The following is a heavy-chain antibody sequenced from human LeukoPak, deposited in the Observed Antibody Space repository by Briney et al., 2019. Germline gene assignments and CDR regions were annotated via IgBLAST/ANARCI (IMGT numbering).Heavy chain of an antibody. CDR3: VREYTNGWYAGY. CDR1: GLTFSAYW. Sequence: GGSLRLSCAASGLTFSAYWMNWVRQVPGKGREGVANIKHDESENFYVDSVKGRFTISRDNAKNSVYLQMNSLRAEDTAVYYCVREYTNGWYAGYWGPGTLVTVSS. CDR2: IKHDESEN. V-gene: IGHV3-7*01. D-gene: IGHD6-19*01. J-gene: IGHJ4*02.